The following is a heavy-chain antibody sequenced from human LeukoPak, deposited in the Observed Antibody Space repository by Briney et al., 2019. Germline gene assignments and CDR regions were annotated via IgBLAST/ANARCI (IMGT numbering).Heavy chain of an antibody. CDR3: AKDTNYYGSGPNYYYGMDV. V-gene: IGHV3-43*02. D-gene: IGHD3-10*01. CDR2: ISGDGGST. J-gene: IGHJ6*02. CDR1: GFTFDDYA. Sequence: GGSLRLSCAASGFTFDDYAMHWVRQAPGKGLEWVSLISGDGGSTYYADSVKGRFTISRENSKNSLYLQMNSLRTEDTALYYCAKDTNYYGSGPNYYYGMDVWGQGTTVTVSS.